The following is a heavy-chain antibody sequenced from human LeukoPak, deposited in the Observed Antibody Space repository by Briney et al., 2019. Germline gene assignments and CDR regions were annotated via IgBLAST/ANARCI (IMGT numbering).Heavy chain of an antibody. J-gene: IGHJ4*02. D-gene: IGHD3/OR15-3a*01. V-gene: IGHV3-74*01. CDR3: ARDFRFLDDY. CDR2: INSDGRST. CDR1: GFTFSSYW. Sequence: GGSLRLSCAASGFTFSSYWMHWVRQAPGKGLVWVSRINSDGRSTNYGDSVKGRFTISRDNAKNTVYLQMDSLRVEDTAVYYCARDFRFLDDYWGQGTLVTVSS.